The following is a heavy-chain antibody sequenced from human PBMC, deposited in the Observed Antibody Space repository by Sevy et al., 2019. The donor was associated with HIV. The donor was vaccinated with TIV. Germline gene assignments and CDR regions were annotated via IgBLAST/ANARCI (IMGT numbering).Heavy chain of an antibody. V-gene: IGHV3-23*01. Sequence: GVSLRLSCAASGFTFSSYAMSWVRQAPGKGLEWVSAISGSGGSTYYADSVKGRFTISRDNSKNTLYLQMNSLRAEDTAVYYCAKGIRHYIVVVPAASRARGYYGMDVWGQGTTVTVSS. CDR2: ISGSGGST. D-gene: IGHD2-2*01. CDR3: AKGIRHYIVVVPAASRARGYYGMDV. J-gene: IGHJ6*02. CDR1: GFTFSSYA.